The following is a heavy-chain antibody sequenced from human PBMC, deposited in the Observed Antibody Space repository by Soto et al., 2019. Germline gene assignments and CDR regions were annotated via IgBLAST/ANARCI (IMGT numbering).Heavy chain of an antibody. CDR3: AKEVFFNIIVVVRYFDY. J-gene: IGHJ4*02. D-gene: IGHD3-22*01. V-gene: IGHV3-23*01. CDR1: GFTFSSYA. CDR2: ISGSGGST. Sequence: PRGSLRLSCAASGFTFSSYAMSWVRQAPGKGLEWVSAISGSGGSTYYADSVKGRFTTSRDNSKNTLYLQMNSLRAEDTAVYYCAKEVFFNIIVVVRYFDYCGQASLVPVSS.